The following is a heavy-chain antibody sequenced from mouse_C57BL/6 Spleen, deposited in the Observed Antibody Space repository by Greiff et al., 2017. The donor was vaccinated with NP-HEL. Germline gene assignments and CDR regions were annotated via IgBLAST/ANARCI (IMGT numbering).Heavy chain of an antibody. CDR1: GYTFTSYW. V-gene: IGHV1-69*01. Sequence: VQLQQPGAELVMPGASVKLSCKASGYTFTSYWMHWVKQRPGQGLEWIGEIDPSDSYTNYNQKFKGKSTLTVDKSSSTAYMQLSSLTSEDSAVYYCARDYGFHMDYWGQGTSVTVSS. CDR3: ARDYGFHMDY. D-gene: IGHD1-2*01. J-gene: IGHJ4*01. CDR2: IDPSDSYT.